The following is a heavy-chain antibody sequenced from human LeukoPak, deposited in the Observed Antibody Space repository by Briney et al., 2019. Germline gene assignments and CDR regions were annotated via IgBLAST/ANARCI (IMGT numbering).Heavy chain of an antibody. CDR3: ARGIFDSVFFPFDY. Sequence: ASVKVSCTASGSTFTGYYMHWVRQAPGQGLEWMGWINPNSGGTNYAQKYQGRVTMTRDTSISTAYMELSRLRSDDTAVYYCARGIFDSVFFPFDYWGQGTLVTVSS. V-gene: IGHV1-2*02. D-gene: IGHD5/OR15-5a*01. J-gene: IGHJ4*02. CDR1: GSTFTGYY. CDR2: INPNSGGT.